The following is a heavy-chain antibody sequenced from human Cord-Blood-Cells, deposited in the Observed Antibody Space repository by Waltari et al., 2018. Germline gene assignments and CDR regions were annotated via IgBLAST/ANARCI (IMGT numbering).Heavy chain of an antibody. V-gene: IGHV3-21*01. CDR3: ARDRDSSSWFDY. J-gene: IGHJ4*02. CDR2: ISSSSSYI. D-gene: IGHD6-13*01. CDR1: GFTFSSYN. Sequence: EVQLVESGGGLVKPGGSLRLSCAASGFTFSSYNMNWVRQAPGKWLEWVSSISSSSSYIYYADSVKVRFTISGDNAKNSLYLQMNSLRAEDTAVYYCARDRDSSSWFDYWGQGTLVTVSS.